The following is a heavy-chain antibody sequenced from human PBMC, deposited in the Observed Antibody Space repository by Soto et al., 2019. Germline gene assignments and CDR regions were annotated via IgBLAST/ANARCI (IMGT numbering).Heavy chain of an antibody. V-gene: IGHV3-23*01. CDR2: ISGSGDST. CDR3: AHERSSGCSFDY. D-gene: IGHD3-22*01. CDR1: GFTFSTYA. J-gene: IGHJ4*02. Sequence: EVQLLESGGGLVQPGGSLRLSCAASGFTFSTYAMNWVRQAPGKGLEWVSGISGSGDSTYYADSVKGRFTVSRDNSKNTLYLQMNSLRGEDTAVFCWAHERSSGCSFDYWGQGTLVTVSP.